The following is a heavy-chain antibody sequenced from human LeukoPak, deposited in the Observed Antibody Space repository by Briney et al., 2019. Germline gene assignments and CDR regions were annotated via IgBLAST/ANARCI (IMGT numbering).Heavy chain of an antibody. J-gene: IGHJ4*02. CDR1: GFTFRSYS. CDR3: ARTYYGSGSPPYYFDY. CDR2: ISSSSSTI. V-gene: IGHV3-48*02. D-gene: IGHD3-10*01. Sequence: PGGSLRLSCAASGFTFRSYSVNWVRQAPGKELEWVSYISSSSSTIYNADSVKGRFTISRDNAKNSLYLQMNSLRDEDTAVYYCARTYYGSGSPPYYFDYWGQGTLVTVSS.